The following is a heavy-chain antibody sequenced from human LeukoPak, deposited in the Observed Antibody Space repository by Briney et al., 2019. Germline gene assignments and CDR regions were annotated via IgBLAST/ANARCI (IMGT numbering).Heavy chain of an antibody. V-gene: IGHV4-61*01. J-gene: IGHJ4*02. D-gene: IGHD5-18*01. CDR2: IYYNGDT. CDR3: ARVLRAASWRSYDY. CDR1: GGSVSNSLYY. Sequence: SETLSLTCTVSGGSVSNSLYYWRWIRQPPGKGLEWIGYIYYNGDTNYNPSLKSRVILSIDTSSNQFSLRLNSMTAADTAVYYCARVLRAASWRSYDYWGQGSLVTVSS.